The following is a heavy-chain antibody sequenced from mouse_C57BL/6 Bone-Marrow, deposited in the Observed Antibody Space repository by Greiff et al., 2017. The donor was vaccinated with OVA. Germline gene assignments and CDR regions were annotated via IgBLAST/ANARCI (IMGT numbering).Heavy chain of an antibody. CDR1: GYTFTSYW. D-gene: IGHD2-2*01. V-gene: IGHV1-55*01. Sequence: VQLQQPGAELVKPGASVKMPCKASGYTFTSYWITWVKQRPGQGLEWIGDIYPGSGSTNYNEKFKSKATLTVDTSSSTAYMQLSSLTSEDSAVYYCATSTMVTTEVMNDWGQGTSVTVSS. J-gene: IGHJ4*01. CDR3: ATSTMVTTEVMND. CDR2: IYPGSGST.